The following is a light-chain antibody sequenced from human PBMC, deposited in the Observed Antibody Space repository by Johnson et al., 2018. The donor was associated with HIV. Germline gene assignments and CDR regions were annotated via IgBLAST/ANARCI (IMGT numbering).Light chain of an antibody. Sequence: QSVLTQPPSVSAAPGQKVTISCSGSSSNIVNNYVSWYQQLPGTAPKLLIYDNNKRPSGIPDRFSGSKSGTSATLGITGLQTGAEADYYCGTWDSILSAGGANFAFGTWPKVTVL. CDR2: DNN. J-gene: IGLJ1*01. CDR1: SSNIVNNY. CDR3: GTWDSILSAGGANFA. V-gene: IGLV1-51*01.